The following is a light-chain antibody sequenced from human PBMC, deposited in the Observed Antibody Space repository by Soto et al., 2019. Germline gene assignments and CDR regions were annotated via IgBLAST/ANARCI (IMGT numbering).Light chain of an antibody. Sequence: QSVLTQPPSASGTPGQRVTISCSGSSSNIGSNYVYWYQQLPGTAPKLLIYRNNQLPSGVPDRFSGSKSGTSASLASSGLRSEDEADYYCAAWDDSLSGVVFGGGTKLTVL. CDR3: AAWDDSLSGVV. CDR2: RNN. CDR1: SSNIGSNY. V-gene: IGLV1-47*01. J-gene: IGLJ2*01.